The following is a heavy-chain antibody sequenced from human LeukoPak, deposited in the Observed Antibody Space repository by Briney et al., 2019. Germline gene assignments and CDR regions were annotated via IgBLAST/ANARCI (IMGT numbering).Heavy chain of an antibody. D-gene: IGHD1-26*01. CDR3: ASWGEGALDN. V-gene: IGHV3-48*01. Sequence: GGSLRLSCAASGFTFSSYSMNWVRQAPGKGLEWISYISTSTTTIYYANSVKGRFTISRDNAKKSLYLQTNSLRVEDTGVYYCASWGEGALDNWGQGTLVTVSS. J-gene: IGHJ4*02. CDR1: GFTFSSYS. CDR2: ISTSTTTI.